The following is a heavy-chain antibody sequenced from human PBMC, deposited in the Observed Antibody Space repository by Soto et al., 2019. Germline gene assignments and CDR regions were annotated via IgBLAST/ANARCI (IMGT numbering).Heavy chain of an antibody. D-gene: IGHD4-17*01. CDR3: ANSTPVTAFS. Sequence: PLRLSGAAYGFSIDDFAIHWVRQAPGKGLEWVSIISWDSGKIGYADSVTGRFSVSRDNAKNYLFLQMNSLTAEDTALYYCANSTPVTAFSWGQGSLVTVSS. V-gene: IGHV3-9*01. J-gene: IGHJ5*02. CDR2: ISWDSGKI. CDR1: GFSIDDFA.